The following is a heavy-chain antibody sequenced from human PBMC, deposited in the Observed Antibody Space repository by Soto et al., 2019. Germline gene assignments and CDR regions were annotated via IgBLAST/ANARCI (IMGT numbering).Heavy chain of an antibody. J-gene: IGHJ5*02. V-gene: IGHV2-5*02. CDR1: GFSLTTSGVG. CDR3: AHRTTTVTWWFDP. CDR2: IYWDDDK. D-gene: IGHD4-17*01. Sequence: QITLKESGSTLVKPTQTLTLTCTFSGFSLTTSGVGVGWIRQPPGKALEWRALIYWDDDKRYSPSLNSRLTITKNTSKTQVVLTMTYMDPADTATYFCAHRTTTVTWWFDPWGQGTLVTVSS.